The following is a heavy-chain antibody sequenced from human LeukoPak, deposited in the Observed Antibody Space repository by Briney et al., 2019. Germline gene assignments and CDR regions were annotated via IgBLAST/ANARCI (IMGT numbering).Heavy chain of an antibody. D-gene: IGHD3-16*02. Sequence: SETLSLTCTVSGGSISSGCYWGGRLQPPGGRGVGIVRINHSGGTYYNLPLKKRVTISVDTTKKQCSLMQSTATAAETPAFYCARSNYRHQTNHGIDIWGQGTMVSVSS. J-gene: IGHJ3*02. CDR2: INHSGGT. CDR1: GGSISSGCY. V-gene: IGHV4-38-2*02. CDR3: ARSNYRHQTNHGIDI.